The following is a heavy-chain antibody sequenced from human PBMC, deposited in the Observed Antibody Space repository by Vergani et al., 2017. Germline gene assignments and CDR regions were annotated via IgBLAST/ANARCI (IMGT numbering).Heavy chain of an antibody. J-gene: IGHJ4*02. CDR2: IYHSGGA. CDR1: GGSITSSSYY. CDR3: ARTESFILRYFHWAL. D-gene: IGHD3-9*01. Sequence: QLHLQESGPGLVKPSETLSLTCTVSGGSITSSSYYSGWIRQPPGKGLEWIGNIYHSGGAYYNPSLKGRVTVSVDTAKNQFSLEVTSVTAADTAIYFCARTESFILRYFHWALWGQGTLGTVSS. V-gene: IGHV4-39*01.